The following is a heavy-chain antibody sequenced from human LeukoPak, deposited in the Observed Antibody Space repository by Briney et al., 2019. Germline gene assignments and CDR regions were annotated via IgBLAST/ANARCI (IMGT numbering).Heavy chain of an antibody. D-gene: IGHD6-13*01. Sequence: GASVKVSCKASGYTFTGYYMHWVRQAPGQGLEWMGWINPDSSGTNYAQKFQGRVTMTRDTSISTAYMEQSRLRSDDTAVYYCARESLAAAGIDYWGQGTLVTVSS. J-gene: IGHJ4*02. CDR2: INPDSSGT. CDR3: ARESLAAAGIDY. CDR1: GYTFTGYY. V-gene: IGHV1-2*02.